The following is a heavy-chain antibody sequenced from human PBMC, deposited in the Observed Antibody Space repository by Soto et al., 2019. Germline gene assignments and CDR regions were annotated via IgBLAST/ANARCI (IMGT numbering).Heavy chain of an antibody. D-gene: IGHD2-21*02. V-gene: IGHV4-59*01. J-gene: IGHJ3*02. CDR1: GGSISSYY. CDR2: IYYSGST. Sequence: QVQLQESGPGLVKPSETLSLTCTVSGGSISSYYWSWIRQPPGKGLEWIGYIYYSGSTNYNPSLKSRVAISGDPSQNQCALKLSSVTAADTAVYYCARAAYCGGDCYDAFDIWGQGTMVTVSS. CDR3: ARAAYCGGDCYDAFDI.